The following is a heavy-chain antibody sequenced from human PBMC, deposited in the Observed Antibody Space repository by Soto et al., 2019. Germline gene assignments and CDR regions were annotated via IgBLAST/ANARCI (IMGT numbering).Heavy chain of an antibody. CDR2: ISGSGGST. CDR1: GFTFSSYA. V-gene: IGHV3-23*01. Sequence: GGSLRLSCAASGFTFSSYAMTWVRQAPGKGLEWVSAISGSGGSTYYADSVKGQFTISRDNSKNTLYLQMNSLRAEDTAVYYCEKGLYSGSYFEYWGQGTLVTVSS. J-gene: IGHJ4*02. CDR3: EKGLYSGSYFEY. D-gene: IGHD1-26*01.